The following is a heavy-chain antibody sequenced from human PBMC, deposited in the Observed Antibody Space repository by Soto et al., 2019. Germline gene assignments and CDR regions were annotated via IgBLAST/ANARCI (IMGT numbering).Heavy chain of an antibody. Sequence: PSETLSLTCSVSGGSITGSYWSWIRQSPGKGLEWLGYVYYTGSTNYSPSRRSRVSISVDTSKNEFSLSLSSVTAADTAVYFCARSVAVPGAHIDYWGQGTQVTVSS. CDR2: VYYTGST. D-gene: IGHD6-19*01. CDR3: ARSVAVPGAHIDY. V-gene: IGHV4-59*01. CDR1: GGSITGSY. J-gene: IGHJ4*02.